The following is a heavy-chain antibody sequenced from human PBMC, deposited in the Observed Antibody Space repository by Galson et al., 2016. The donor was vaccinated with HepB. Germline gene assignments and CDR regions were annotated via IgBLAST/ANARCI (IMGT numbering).Heavy chain of an antibody. D-gene: IGHD3-10*01. CDR3: ARDEDDPSYTIDF. CDR1: GFTFSTYA. CDR2: ISYDGNKK. J-gene: IGHJ4*02. V-gene: IGHV3-30-3*01. Sequence: SLRLSCAASGFTFSTYAMHWVRPAPGKGLEWVAVISYDGNKKYYAASVNGRFTNARDTSENTLYLQMHSPRAEDTAVYYCARDEDDPSYTIDFWGQGTLVSVSS.